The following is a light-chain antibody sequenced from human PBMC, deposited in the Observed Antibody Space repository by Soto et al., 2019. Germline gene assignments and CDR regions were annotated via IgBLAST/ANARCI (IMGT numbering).Light chain of an antibody. Sequence: DIQMTPSPSSLSASVGDRVTITCRTSQPISEYLNWYQQKPGKAPSLLIYTSSNLQTGVPSRFSGSGSGTHFTLTINSLQPEDFATYYCQQSYNTPRTFGQGTKVDIK. J-gene: IGKJ1*01. CDR1: QPISEY. CDR3: QQSYNTPRT. CDR2: TSS. V-gene: IGKV1-39*01.